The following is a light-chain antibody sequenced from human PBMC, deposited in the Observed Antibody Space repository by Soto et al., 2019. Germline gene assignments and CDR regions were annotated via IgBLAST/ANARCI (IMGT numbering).Light chain of an antibody. CDR2: TAS. CDR1: QRVSSK. CDR3: QQYYNWPLEYT. Sequence: EIVMTHSPGTLSVSPGERVTLSCRASQRVSSKVAWYQQKPGQAPRLLIFTASLRATGVPARFSGSGSGTEFTLTISSLQSEDFAVYWCQQYYNWPLEYTFGQGTKLEI. V-gene: IGKV3-15*01. J-gene: IGKJ2*01.